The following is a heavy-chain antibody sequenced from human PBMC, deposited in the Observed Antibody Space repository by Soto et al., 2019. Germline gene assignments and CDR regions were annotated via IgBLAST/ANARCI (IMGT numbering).Heavy chain of an antibody. CDR2: ISYDGSNK. V-gene: IGHV3-30*18. J-gene: IGHJ5*02. Sequence: QVQLVESGGGVVQPGRSLRLSCAASGFTFSSYGMHWVRQAPGKGLEWVAVISYDGSNKYYADSVKGRFTISRDNSKNTLYLQMNSLRAEDTAVYYCAKGRLGVVVAGCWFDPWGQGTLVTVSS. CDR3: AKGRLGVVVAGCWFDP. CDR1: GFTFSSYG. D-gene: IGHD2-15*01.